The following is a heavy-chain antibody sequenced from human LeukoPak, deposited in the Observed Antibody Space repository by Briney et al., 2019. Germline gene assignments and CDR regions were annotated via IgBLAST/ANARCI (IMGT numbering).Heavy chain of an antibody. CDR2: IYYSGST. CDR1: GGSISSSSYY. CDR3: ARGSYYKSIDY. D-gene: IGHD3-10*01. Sequence: SETLSLTCTVSGGSISSSSYYWGWIRQPPGKGLEWIGSIYYSGSTYYNPSLKSRVTISVDTSKNQFSLKLSSVTAADTAVYYCARGSYYKSIDYWGQGTLVTVSS. V-gene: IGHV4-39*07. J-gene: IGHJ4*02.